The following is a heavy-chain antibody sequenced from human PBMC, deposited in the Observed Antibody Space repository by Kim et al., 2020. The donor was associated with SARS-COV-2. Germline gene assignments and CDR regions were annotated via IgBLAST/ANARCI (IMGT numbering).Heavy chain of an antibody. Sequence: SETLSLTCTVSGGSISSGDYYWSWIRQPPGKGLEWIGYIYYSGSTYYNPSLKSRVTISVDTSKNQFSLKLSSVTAADTAVYYCASIPLRRYCSGGSCYPEVGYFDYWGQGTLVTVSS. CDR2: IYYSGST. CDR1: GGSISSGDYY. J-gene: IGHJ4*02. CDR3: ASIPLRRYCSGGSCYPEVGYFDY. V-gene: IGHV4-30-4*01. D-gene: IGHD2-15*01.